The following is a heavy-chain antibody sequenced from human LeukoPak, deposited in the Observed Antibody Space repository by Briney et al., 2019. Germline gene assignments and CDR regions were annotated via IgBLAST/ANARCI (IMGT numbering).Heavy chain of an antibody. V-gene: IGHV3-23*01. Sequence: GGSLRLSCAASGFTFSSYAMSWVRQAPGEGLEWVSAISGSGGSTYYADSVKGRFTSSRDNSKNTLYLQMNSLRAEDTAVYYCAKAGSSSWLPRTAYQYFDYWGQGTLVTVSS. CDR2: ISGSGGST. CDR1: GFTFSSYA. CDR3: AKAGSSSWLPRTAYQYFDY. D-gene: IGHD6-13*01. J-gene: IGHJ4*02.